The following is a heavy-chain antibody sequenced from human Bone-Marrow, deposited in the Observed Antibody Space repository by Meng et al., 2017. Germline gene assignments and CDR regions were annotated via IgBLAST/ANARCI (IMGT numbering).Heavy chain of an antibody. CDR2: ISSSSSYI. Sequence: GESLKISCAASGFTFSSYSMNWVRQAPGKGLEWVSSISSSSSYIYYADSVKGRFTISRDNAKNSLYLQMNSLRAEDTAVYYCARDGILLWFGELAWFDPWGQGTLVTV. J-gene: IGHJ5*02. CDR1: GFTFSSYS. V-gene: IGHV3-21*01. CDR3: ARDGILLWFGELAWFDP. D-gene: IGHD3-10*01.